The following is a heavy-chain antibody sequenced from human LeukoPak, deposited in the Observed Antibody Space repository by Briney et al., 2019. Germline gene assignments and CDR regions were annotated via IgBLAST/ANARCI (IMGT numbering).Heavy chain of an antibody. D-gene: IGHD2-15*01. CDR1: GFTFSSSW. J-gene: IGHJ4*02. CDR2: INSDGSST. CDR3: AKGSEILVVPEPLDY. V-gene: IGHV3-74*01. Sequence: PGGSLRLSCAASGFTFSSSWMHWVRQAPEKGLVWVSRINSDGSSTSYADSVKGRFTISRDNAKNTLFLQMNSLRAEDTAVYYCAKGSEILVVPEPLDYWGQGTLVTVSS.